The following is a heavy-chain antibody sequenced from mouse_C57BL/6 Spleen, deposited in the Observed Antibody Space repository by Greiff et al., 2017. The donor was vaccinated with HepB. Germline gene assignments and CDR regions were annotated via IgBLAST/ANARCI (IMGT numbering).Heavy chain of an antibody. V-gene: IGHV1-85*01. CDR1: GYTFTSYD. D-gene: IGHD2-4*01. CDR2: IYPRDGST. Sequence: VQLQHSGPELVKPGASVKLSCKASGYTFTSYDINWVKQRPGQGLEWIGWIYPRDGSTKYNEKFKGKATLTVDTSSSTAYMELHSLTSEDSAVYFCARGYDYDLYAMDYWGQGTSVTVSS. J-gene: IGHJ4*01. CDR3: ARGYDYDLYAMDY.